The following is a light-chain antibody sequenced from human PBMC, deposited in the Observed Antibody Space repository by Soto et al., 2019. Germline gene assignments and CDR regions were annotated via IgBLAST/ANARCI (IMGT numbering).Light chain of an antibody. CDR1: QSVSSNY. Sequence: EIVLTQYAGRRSWSTGARATLSCGASQSVSSNYLAWYQQKTGQAPRLFIYGASSRATGIPDRFSGSGYGTDFNLTISRLETEDFAVYYCQQYGSSRITFGQGTRLEIK. CDR3: QQYGSSRIT. J-gene: IGKJ5*01. CDR2: GAS. V-gene: IGKV3-20*01.